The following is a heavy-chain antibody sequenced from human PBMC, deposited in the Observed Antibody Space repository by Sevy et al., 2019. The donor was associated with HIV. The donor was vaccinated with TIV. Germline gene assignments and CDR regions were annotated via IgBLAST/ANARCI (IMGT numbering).Heavy chain of an antibody. Sequence: SETLSLTCTVSGGSITSLYWNWIRQPPGNGLEWIANIYYNGHITYNPSLKSRFTLSPDTCKNQFSLMLGSVTAADTAMYYCAGENAWGRGYSWGQGTLVTVSS. CDR1: GGSITSLY. J-gene: IGHJ4*02. CDR2: IYYNGHI. D-gene: IGHD1-26*01. CDR3: AGENAWGRGYS. V-gene: IGHV4-59*08.